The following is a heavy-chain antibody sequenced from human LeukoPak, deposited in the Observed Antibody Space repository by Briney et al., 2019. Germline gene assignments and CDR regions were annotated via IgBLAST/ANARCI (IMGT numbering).Heavy chain of an antibody. CDR3: AKDLFRNWNGYYYYYGMDV. V-gene: IGHV3-74*01. D-gene: IGHD1-1*01. CDR1: GFTFSSYW. CDR2: INSDGGST. J-gene: IGHJ6*02. Sequence: GGSLRLSCAASGFTFSSYWMHWVRQAPGKGLVWVSRINSDGGSTTYADSVKGRFTISRDNAKNTLYLQMNSLSAEDTAVYYCAKDLFRNWNGYYYYYGMDVWDQGTTVTVSS.